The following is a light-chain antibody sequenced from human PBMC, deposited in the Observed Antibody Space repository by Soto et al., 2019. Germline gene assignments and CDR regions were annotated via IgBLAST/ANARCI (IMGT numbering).Light chain of an antibody. V-gene: IGKV3-11*01. CDR2: DAS. CDR1: QSVSSY. Sequence: EIVLTQSPATLSLSPGERATLSCRASQSVSSYLAWYQQKPGQAPRLLIYDASNRATGIPARFSGSGSGTDFTLTISSLEPEDFAVYYCKQSSTWPSFGPGNKVDIK. CDR3: KQSSTWPS. J-gene: IGKJ3*01.